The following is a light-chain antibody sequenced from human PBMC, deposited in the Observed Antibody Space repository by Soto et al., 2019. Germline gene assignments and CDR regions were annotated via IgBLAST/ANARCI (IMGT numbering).Light chain of an antibody. CDR2: GAS. CDR1: RSFNSNY. V-gene: IGKV3-20*01. Sequence: EIVMTQSPGTLSLSPGEGATLSCRASRSFNSNYLAWYQQKPGQAPSLLTYGASSRATDVPDRFSASGSGTDFALTISSLEPEDVAVYYCQQYISLPLTFGGGTKVDIK. J-gene: IGKJ4*01. CDR3: QQYISLPLT.